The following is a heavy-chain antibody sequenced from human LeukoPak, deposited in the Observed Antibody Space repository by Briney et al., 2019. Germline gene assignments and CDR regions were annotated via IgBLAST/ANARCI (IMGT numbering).Heavy chain of an antibody. V-gene: IGHV3-7*01. D-gene: IGHD3-3*01. J-gene: IGHJ6*03. CDR2: IKQDGSEK. CDR1: GFTFSIYW. Sequence: GGSLRLSCAASGFTFSIYWMSWVRQAPGKGLEGVANIKQDGSEKYYVDSVKGRFTISRDNAKNSLYLKMNSLRAENTAEYYCARERTTIFGVVIHYYYYYYMDVWGKGTTVTVSS. CDR3: ARERTTIFGVVIHYYYYYYMDV.